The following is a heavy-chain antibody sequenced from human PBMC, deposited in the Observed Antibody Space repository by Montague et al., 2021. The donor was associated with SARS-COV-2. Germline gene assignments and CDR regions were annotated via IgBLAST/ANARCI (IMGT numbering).Heavy chain of an antibody. CDR2: ISYDGSNK. J-gene: IGHJ4*02. CDR3: ARAAGNYDISTGYYDY. D-gene: IGHD3-9*01. CDR1: GFTFSSYA. Sequence: SLRLSCAASGFTFSSYAMHWVRQAPGKGLEWVAVISYDGSNKYYADSVKGRFTISRDNSKNTLYLQMNSLRAEDTAVYYCARAAGNYDISTGYYDYWGQGTLVTVSS. V-gene: IGHV3-30*04.